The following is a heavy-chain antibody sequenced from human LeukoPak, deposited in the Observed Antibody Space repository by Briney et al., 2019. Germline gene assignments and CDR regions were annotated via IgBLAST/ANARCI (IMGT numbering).Heavy chain of an antibody. Sequence: ASVKVSCKASGYTFNGYYIHWVRQAPGQGLEWMGWINPNSGGTNYAQKFQGRVTMTRDTSISTAYMELSRLRSDNTAVFYCATSSGWKSNIDYWGQGTLVTVSS. CDR3: ATSSGWKSNIDY. V-gene: IGHV1-2*02. D-gene: IGHD6-19*01. J-gene: IGHJ4*02. CDR2: INPNSGGT. CDR1: GYTFNGYY.